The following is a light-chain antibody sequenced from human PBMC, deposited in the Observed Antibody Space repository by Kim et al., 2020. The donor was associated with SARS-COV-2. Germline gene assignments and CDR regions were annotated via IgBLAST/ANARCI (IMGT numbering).Light chain of an antibody. V-gene: IGKV3-20*01. J-gene: IGKJ2*01. Sequence: PGERVTRSCKASQRFSGSYLAWYQQKPGQAPRLLIYGGANRATGIPDRFSGSASGTDFSLTISRLEPEDSAVYYCQQYDYSPPYTFGQGTKLEI. CDR3: QQYDYSPPYT. CDR1: QRFSGSY. CDR2: GGA.